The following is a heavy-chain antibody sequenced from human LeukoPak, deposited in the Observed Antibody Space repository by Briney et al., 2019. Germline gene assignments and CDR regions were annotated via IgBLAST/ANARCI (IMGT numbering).Heavy chain of an antibody. CDR3: ARVTGYMVEDYFDY. J-gene: IGHJ4*02. CDR1: GGSISSYY. CDR2: IYYSGSA. V-gene: IGHV4-59*01. Sequence: PSETLSLTCTVSGGSISSYYWSWIRQPPGKGLEWIGYIYYSGSANYHPSLKSRVTISADTSKNRFSLRLSSVTAADTAVYYCARVTGYMVEDYFDYWGQGTLVTVSS. D-gene: IGHD6-13*01.